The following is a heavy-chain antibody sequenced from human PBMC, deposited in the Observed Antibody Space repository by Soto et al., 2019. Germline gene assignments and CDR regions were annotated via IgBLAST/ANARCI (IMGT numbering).Heavy chain of an antibody. J-gene: IGHJ6*02. Sequence: GGSLRLSCAASGFTFSSYAMSWVRQAPGKGLEWVSAISGSGGSTYYADSVKGRFTISRDNSKNTPYLQMNSLRAEDTAVYYCAKTEAELRYFDWLAPRYYYGMDVWGQGTTVTVSS. D-gene: IGHD3-9*01. CDR2: ISGSGGST. CDR3: AKTEAELRYFDWLAPRYYYGMDV. V-gene: IGHV3-23*01. CDR1: GFTFSSYA.